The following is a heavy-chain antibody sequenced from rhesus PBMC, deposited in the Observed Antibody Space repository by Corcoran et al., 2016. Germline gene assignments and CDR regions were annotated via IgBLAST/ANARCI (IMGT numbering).Heavy chain of an antibody. CDR2: INRNDSK. J-gene: IGHJ2*01. CDR1: GFSISTSGTG. V-gene: IGHV2-95*01. Sequence: QVTLKESGPALVQPTQTLTLTCTFSGFSISTSGTGVGWIRQPPGKALEWLASINRNDSKYYSTSLHAKLTISKDTSKIQVVLTMTNMDPVDTATYYCARANGPNSWTGYSHISRSDWYFDLWGPGTPITISS. CDR3: ARANGPNSWTGYSHISRSDWYFDL. D-gene: IGHD3-3*01.